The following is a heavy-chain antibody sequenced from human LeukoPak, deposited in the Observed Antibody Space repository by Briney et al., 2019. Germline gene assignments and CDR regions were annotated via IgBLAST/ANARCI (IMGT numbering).Heavy chain of an antibody. V-gene: IGHV4-31*03. CDR1: GGSISSGGYY. CDR3: ARVDGVVVTAVFDY. J-gene: IGHJ4*02. D-gene: IGHD2-21*02. CDR2: IYYSGST. Sequence: SQTLSLTCTVSGGSISSGGYYWSWIRRHPGKGLEWIGYIYYSGSTYYNPSLKSRVTISVDTSKNQFSLKLSSVTAADTAVYYCARVDGVVVTAVFDYWGQGTLVTVSS.